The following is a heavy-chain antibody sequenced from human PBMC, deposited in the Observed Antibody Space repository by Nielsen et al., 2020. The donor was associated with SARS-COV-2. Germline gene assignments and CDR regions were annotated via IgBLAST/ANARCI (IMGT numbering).Heavy chain of an antibody. CDR1: GFTFSSYS. CDR2: ISGSGRTI. V-gene: IGHV3-48*04. Sequence: GESLKISCAASGFTFSSYSMNWVRQAPGKGLEWISYISGSGRTIHYADSVKGRFTISRDNAKNSLYLQMNSLRAEDTAVYYCARDDFWSGYYLDYWGQGTLVTVSS. CDR3: ARDDFWSGYYLDY. J-gene: IGHJ4*02. D-gene: IGHD3-3*01.